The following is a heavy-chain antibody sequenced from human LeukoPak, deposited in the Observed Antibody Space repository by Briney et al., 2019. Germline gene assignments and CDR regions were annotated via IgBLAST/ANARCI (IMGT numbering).Heavy chain of an antibody. CDR3: ARGGSRLSDY. V-gene: IGHV3-7*01. D-gene: IGHD5-12*01. Sequence: GRSLRLSCVASGFSFRTYGMHWVRQAPGKGLEWVATIKQDGSDKYYVDSVKGRFTISKDNAKNSLYLQMSSLTAEDTAVYYCARGGSRLSDYWGQGTLVTVSS. CDR2: IKQDGSDK. J-gene: IGHJ4*02. CDR1: GFSFRTYG.